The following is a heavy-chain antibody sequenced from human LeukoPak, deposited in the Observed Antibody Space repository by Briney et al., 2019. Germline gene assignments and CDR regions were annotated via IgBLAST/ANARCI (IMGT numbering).Heavy chain of an antibody. CDR3: ARHALATVTDPSFDY. D-gene: IGHD2-21*02. V-gene: IGHV4-39*01. CDR2: LYHSGST. CDR1: GGSISTPGYY. Sequence: SETLSLTCTVSGGSISTPGYYWGWIRQPPGKGLEWIGSLYHSGSTYYKPSLKSRATISVDKSKNQCSLKLRSVTAADTAVYYCARHALATVTDPSFDYWGQGTLVTVSS. J-gene: IGHJ4*02.